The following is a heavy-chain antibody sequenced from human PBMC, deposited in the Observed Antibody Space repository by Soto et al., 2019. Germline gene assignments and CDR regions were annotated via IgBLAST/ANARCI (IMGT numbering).Heavy chain of an antibody. J-gene: IGHJ4*02. D-gene: IGHD3-3*01. CDR3: ASPGENYDFWSGYRFDY. CDR1: GGTFSSYS. CDR2: IIPIFGTA. Sequence: SVNVSFKSSGGTFSSYSISWVRQAPGQGLEWMGGIIPIFGTANYAQKFQGRVTITADESTSTAYMELSSLRSEDTAVYYCASPGENYDFWSGYRFDYWGQGTLVTVSS. V-gene: IGHV1-69*13.